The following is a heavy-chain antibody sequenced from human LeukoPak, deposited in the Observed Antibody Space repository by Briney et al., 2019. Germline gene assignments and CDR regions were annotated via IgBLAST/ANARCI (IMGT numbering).Heavy chain of an antibody. Sequence: ASVKVSCKASGYTFTGYYMHWVRQAPGQGLEWMGWISAYNGNTNYAQKLQGRVTMTTDTSTSTAYMELRSLRSDDTAVYYCARVACYNCYFDYWGQGTLVTASS. CDR3: ARVACYNCYFDY. CDR1: GYTFTGYY. CDR2: ISAYNGNT. V-gene: IGHV1-18*04. J-gene: IGHJ4*02. D-gene: IGHD1-20*01.